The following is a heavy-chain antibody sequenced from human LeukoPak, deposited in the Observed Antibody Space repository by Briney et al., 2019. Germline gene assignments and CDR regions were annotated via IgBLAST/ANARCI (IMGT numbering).Heavy chain of an antibody. J-gene: IGHJ4*02. CDR3: ARGAWGQVTFTY. V-gene: IGHV1-18*01. CDR2: ISADTHNT. CDR1: GYTFVTYG. Sequence: GASVKVSCKASGYTFVTYGITWVRQAPGQGLEWMGWISADTHNTIYAQNLQARVSMTTDTSTTTAYMELRSLTSDDTAVYYCARGAWGQVTFTYWGQGTLVTVSS. D-gene: IGHD3-10*01.